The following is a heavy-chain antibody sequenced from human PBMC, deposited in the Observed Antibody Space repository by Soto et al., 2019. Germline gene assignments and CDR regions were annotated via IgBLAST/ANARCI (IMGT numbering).Heavy chain of an antibody. CDR2: IIPMFGIA. CDR1: GGNRYT. Sequence: QVKLVQSGAEVKKPGSSVKVSCKGSGGNRYTITWVRQAPGQGLEWMGRIIPMFGIASYAQNFQGRVTMTADKSTSTAYMELSTMSSEDTDVYYCARDSARSDVVPAAISAMDVWGQGTTVTVSS. CDR3: ARDSARSDVVPAAISAMDV. D-gene: IGHD2-2*01. J-gene: IGHJ6*02. V-gene: IGHV1-69*08.